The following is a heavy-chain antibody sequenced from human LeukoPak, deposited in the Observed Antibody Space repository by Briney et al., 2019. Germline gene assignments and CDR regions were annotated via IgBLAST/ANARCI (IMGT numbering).Heavy chain of an antibody. D-gene: IGHD3-22*01. CDR1: VGSSIGYY. J-gene: IGHJ3*02. V-gene: IGHV4-34*01. CDR3: ARSTTTYYYDSSGYGYAFDI. Sequence: SETLSLTCAVHVGSSIGYYWSWIPQPPGKGLEWIGEINHSGSSNYNPSIKSRVTISVDSSKNKFYLKLSFVTAADTAVYYCARSTTTYYYDSSGYGYAFDIWGQGTMVTVSS. CDR2: INHSGSS.